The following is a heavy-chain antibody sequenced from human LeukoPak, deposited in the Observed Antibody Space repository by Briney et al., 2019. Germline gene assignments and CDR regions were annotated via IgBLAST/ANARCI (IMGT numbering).Heavy chain of an antibody. CDR1: GGSISSYY. Sequence: SETLSLTRTVSGGSISSYYWSWIRQPAGKGLEGIGYIYYSGSSNYNPSLKSRVTISVDTSKNQFSLKLSSVTAAATAVYYCARTAPDDDYGDYGGWFDPWGQGTLVTVSS. J-gene: IGHJ5*02. CDR2: IYYSGSS. D-gene: IGHD4-17*01. V-gene: IGHV4-59*01. CDR3: ARTAPDDDYGDYGGWFDP.